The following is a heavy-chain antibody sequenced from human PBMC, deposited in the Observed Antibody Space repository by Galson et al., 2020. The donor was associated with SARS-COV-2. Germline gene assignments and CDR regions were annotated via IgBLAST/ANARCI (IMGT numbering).Heavy chain of an antibody. V-gene: IGHV3-30*02. CDR3: AKGSVGPYYDGLYFDY. Sequence: GESLKISCAASGFTFSSYGMHWVRQAPGKGLEWVAFIRYDGSNKYYADSVKGRFTISRDNSKNTLYLQMNSLRAEDTAVYYCAKGSVGPYYDGLYFDYWGQGTLVTVSS. J-gene: IGHJ4*02. D-gene: IGHD3-22*01. CDR2: IRYDGSNK. CDR1: GFTFSSYG.